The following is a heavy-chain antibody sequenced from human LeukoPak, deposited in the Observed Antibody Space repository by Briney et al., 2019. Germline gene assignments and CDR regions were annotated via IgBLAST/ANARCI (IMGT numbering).Heavy chain of an antibody. CDR1: GGSISSSSYY. D-gene: IGHD2-8*02. V-gene: IGHV4-39*07. CDR3: ARVGGVVYAISYFDY. CDR2: IYYSGST. Sequence: PSETLSLTCTVSGGSISSSSYYWGWIRQPPGKGLEWIGSIYYSGSTYYNPSLKSRVTISVDTSKNQFSLKLSSVTAADTAVYYCARVGGVVYAISYFDYWGQGTLVTVSS. J-gene: IGHJ4*02.